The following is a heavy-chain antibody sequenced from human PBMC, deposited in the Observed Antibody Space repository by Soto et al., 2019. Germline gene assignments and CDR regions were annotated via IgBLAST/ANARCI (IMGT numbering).Heavy chain of an antibody. V-gene: IGHV3-64D*06. D-gene: IGHD3-22*01. Sequence: GGSLRLSCSASGFTFSIYAMHWVRQAPGKGLEYVSSISTNGGSTDYADSVKGRLTISRDNSKNTVYLQMSSLRVEDTAVYYCVKGEYYYDSSGYYPFDYWGQGT. CDR3: VKGEYYYDSSGYYPFDY. J-gene: IGHJ4*02. CDR2: ISTNGGST. CDR1: GFTFSIYA.